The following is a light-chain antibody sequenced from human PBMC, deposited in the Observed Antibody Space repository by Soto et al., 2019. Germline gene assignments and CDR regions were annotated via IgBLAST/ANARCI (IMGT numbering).Light chain of an antibody. Sequence: QSALTQPASVSGSPGQSITIACTGTNRDVGSYNLVSWYQQRPGEAPKLIISEVRNRPSGISYRFTGSKSGNTASLTISGLQAEDEADYYCSSYAGNNNYVFGTGTKLTVL. CDR2: EVR. J-gene: IGLJ1*01. CDR3: SSYAGNNNYV. V-gene: IGLV2-14*01. CDR1: NRDVGSYNL.